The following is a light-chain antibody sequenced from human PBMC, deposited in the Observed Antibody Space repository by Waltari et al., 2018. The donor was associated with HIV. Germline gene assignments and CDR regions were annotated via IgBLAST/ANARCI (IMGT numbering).Light chain of an antibody. CDR2: GNS. J-gene: IGLJ3*02. CDR3: QSYDSSLSGWV. CDR1: SSTIGAGYD. V-gene: IGLV1-40*01. Sequence: QSVLTQPPSVSGAPGQRVTISCTGSSSTIGAGYDVHWYQQLPGTAPKLRLYGNSNRPSGVPDRFSGSKSGTSASLAIAGLLAEDEADYYCQSYDSSLSGWVFGGGTKLTVL.